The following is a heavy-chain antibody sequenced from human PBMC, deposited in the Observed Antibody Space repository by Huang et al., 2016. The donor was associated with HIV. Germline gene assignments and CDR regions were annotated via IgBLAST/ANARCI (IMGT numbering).Heavy chain of an antibody. CDR2: IYWNDEK. Sequence: QITLEESGPTVVKPTQTLTLTCTFSGFSLSTGVGVGLSRQPPGKALEWLAVIYWNDEKRYNPSLNTRLTITKDNSKDRVVLTMTNMDPVETATEYCAHRRGNRYYSGYFQYWGQGTLVTVSS. D-gene: IGHD3-10*01. J-gene: IGHJ1*01. CDR3: AHRRGNRYYSGYFQY. V-gene: IGHV2-5*01. CDR1: GFSLSTGVG.